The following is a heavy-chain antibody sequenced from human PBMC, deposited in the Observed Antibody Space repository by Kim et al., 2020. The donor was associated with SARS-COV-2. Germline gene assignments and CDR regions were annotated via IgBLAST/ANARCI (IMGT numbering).Heavy chain of an antibody. D-gene: IGHD2-15*01. CDR2: IYHSGST. J-gene: IGHJ6*02. V-gene: IGHV4-4*02. Sequence: SETLSLTCAVSGGSISSSNWWSWVRQPPGKGLEWIGEIYHSGSTNYNPSLKSRVTISVDKSKNKFSLKLSSVTAADTAVYYCARDPSIVVVVAASYGMDVWGQGTTVTVSS. CDR3: ARDPSIVVVVAASYGMDV. CDR1: GGSISSSNW.